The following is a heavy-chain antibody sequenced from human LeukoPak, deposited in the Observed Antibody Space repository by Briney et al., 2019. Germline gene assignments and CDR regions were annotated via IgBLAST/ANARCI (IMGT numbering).Heavy chain of an antibody. Sequence: ASVKVSCKASGYTFTGYYMHWVRQAPGQGLEWMGWINPNSGGTNYAQKFQGRVTMTRDTSISTAYMELSRLRSDDTAVYYCARDSSITMIVVDAFDIWGQGTMVTVSS. V-gene: IGHV1-2*02. CDR3: ARDSSITMIVVDAFDI. D-gene: IGHD3-22*01. J-gene: IGHJ3*02. CDR1: GYTFTGYY. CDR2: INPNSGGT.